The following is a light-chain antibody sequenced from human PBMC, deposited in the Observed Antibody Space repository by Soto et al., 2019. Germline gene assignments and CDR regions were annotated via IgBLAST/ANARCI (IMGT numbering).Light chain of an antibody. J-gene: IGKJ2*01. Sequence: EVVMTQSPGTLSVSPGERAILSCRASLSVGNNLAWYQQRPGQPPRVVIYGASTRATGFSDRFSGSGSGTEFTLTITGLQFEDFAVYYCQQYDYWPTCGQGTKLEIK. CDR1: LSVGNN. CDR2: GAS. CDR3: QQYDYWPT. V-gene: IGKV3-15*01.